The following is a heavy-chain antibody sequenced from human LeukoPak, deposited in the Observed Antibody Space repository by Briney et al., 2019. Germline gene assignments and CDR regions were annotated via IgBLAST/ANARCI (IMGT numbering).Heavy chain of an antibody. CDR3: ARELVAASHFFDY. Sequence: SETLSLTCTVSGGSISGGSYYWSWIRQPAGKGLEWIGRIYTSGNTNYNPSLKSRVTISVDTSTNQFSLKLSSVTATDTAVYYCARELVAASHFFDYWGQGTLVTVSS. J-gene: IGHJ4*02. CDR2: IYTSGNT. V-gene: IGHV4-61*02. CDR1: GGSISGGSYY. D-gene: IGHD2-15*01.